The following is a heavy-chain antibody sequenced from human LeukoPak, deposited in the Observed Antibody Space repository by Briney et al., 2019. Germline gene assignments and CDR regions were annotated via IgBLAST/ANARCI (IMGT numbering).Heavy chain of an antibody. CDR3: ARGDPITIFDAYFDY. CDR2: IGAYNGNT. CDR1: GYTFTSYG. D-gene: IGHD3-3*01. V-gene: IGHV1-18*01. Sequence: ASVKVSCKASGYTFTSYGISWVRQAPGQGLEWMGWIGAYNGNTNYAQKLQGRVTMTTDTSTSTAYMELRSLRSDDTAVYYCARGDPITIFDAYFDYWGQGTLVTVSS. J-gene: IGHJ4*02.